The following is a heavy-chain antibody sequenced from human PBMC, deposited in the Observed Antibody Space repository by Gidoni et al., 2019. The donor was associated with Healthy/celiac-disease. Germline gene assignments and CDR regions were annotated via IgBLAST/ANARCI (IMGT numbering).Heavy chain of an antibody. V-gene: IGHV1-18*01. CDR2: ISAYNGNT. CDR3: AREDDQLLSPGIAARLDY. Sequence: QVQLVQSGAEVKKPGASVKVSCTASGYTFTSYGISWVRPAPGQGLEWMGWISAYNGNTNYAQKLQGRVTMTTDTSTSTAYMELRSLRSDDTAVYYCAREDDQLLSPGIAARLDYWGQGTLVTVSS. CDR1: GYTFTSYG. J-gene: IGHJ4*02. D-gene: IGHD6-25*01.